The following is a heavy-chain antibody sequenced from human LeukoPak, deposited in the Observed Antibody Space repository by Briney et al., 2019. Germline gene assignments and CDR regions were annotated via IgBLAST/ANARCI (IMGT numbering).Heavy chain of an antibody. CDR2: SHPSGNS. CDR3: ARKAPKKAWFDP. J-gene: IGHJ5*02. CDR1: GGSNTSYY. V-gene: IGHV4-4*09. Sequence: PSETLSLTCTVSGGSNTSYYWSWIRQPPGKGLEWIGYSHPSGNSNYSPSLKSRVTISIDTFRNQFSLKLSSVTAADTAVYYCARKAPKKAWFDPWGQGTLVTVSS.